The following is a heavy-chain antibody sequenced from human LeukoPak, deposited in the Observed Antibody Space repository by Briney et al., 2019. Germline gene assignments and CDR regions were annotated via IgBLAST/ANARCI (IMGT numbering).Heavy chain of an antibody. CDR3: ARGSYYGSGSYYPSGFDP. D-gene: IGHD3-10*01. CDR1: GYTFTSYD. V-gene: IGHV1-8*01. Sequence: ASVKVSCKASGYTFTSYDINWVRQATGQGLEWMGWMNPNSGNTGYAQKFQGRVTMTRNTSISTAYMELSSLRSEDTAVYYCARGSYYGSGSYYPSGFDPWGQGTLVTVPS. CDR2: MNPNSGNT. J-gene: IGHJ5*02.